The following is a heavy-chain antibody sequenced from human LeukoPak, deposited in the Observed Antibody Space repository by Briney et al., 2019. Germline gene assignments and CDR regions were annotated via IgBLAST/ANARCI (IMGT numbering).Heavy chain of an antibody. CDR1: GFTFSSLA. V-gene: IGHV3-23*01. J-gene: IGHJ4*02. CDR2: ISGNGAAT. CDR3: AKDPGYSYGYGFDY. D-gene: IGHD5-18*01. Sequence: GGSLRLSCAASGFTFSSLAMSWVRQAPGKGLEWVSSISGNGAATYYAGSVKGRFTVSRDNSKNTLYVEMNSLGAEDTAVYYCAKDPGYSYGYGFDYWGQGTLVTVSS.